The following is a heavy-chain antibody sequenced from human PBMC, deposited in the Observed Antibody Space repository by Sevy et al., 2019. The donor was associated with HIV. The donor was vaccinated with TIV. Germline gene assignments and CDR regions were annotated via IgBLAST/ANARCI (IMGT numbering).Heavy chain of an antibody. Sequence: SDTLSLTCAVSDGSISSGGYSWSWIRQPPGKGLEWIGYIYHSGSTYYNPSLKSRVTISVDRSKNQFSLKLSSVTAADTAVYYCARDLGNYGMDVWGQGTTVTVSS. CDR1: DGSISSGGYS. V-gene: IGHV4-30-2*01. J-gene: IGHJ6*02. CDR2: IYHSGST. CDR3: ARDLGNYGMDV.